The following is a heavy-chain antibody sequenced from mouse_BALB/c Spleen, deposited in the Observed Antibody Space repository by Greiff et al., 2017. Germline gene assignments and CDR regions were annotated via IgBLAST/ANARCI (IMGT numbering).Heavy chain of an antibody. CDR3: ASPYYYGSSSWFAY. D-gene: IGHD1-1*01. J-gene: IGHJ3*01. Sequence: EVQRVESGGGLVQPGGSRKLSCAASGFTFSSFGMHWVRQAPEKGLEWVAYISSGSSTIYYADTVKGRFTISRDNPKNTLFLQMTSLRSEDTAMYYCASPYYYGSSSWFAYWGQGTLVTVSA. CDR2: ISSGSSTI. CDR1: GFTFSSFG. V-gene: IGHV5-17*02.